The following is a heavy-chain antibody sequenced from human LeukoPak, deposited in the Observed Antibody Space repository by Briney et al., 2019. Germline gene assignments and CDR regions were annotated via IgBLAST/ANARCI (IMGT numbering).Heavy chain of an antibody. V-gene: IGHV4-30-4*02. J-gene: IGHJ4*02. CDR1: GGSISSGDYY. CDR2: IYYSGST. Sequence: SETLSLTCTVSGGSISSGDYYWSWIRQPPGKGLEWIGYIYYSGSTYYNPSLKSRVTISVDTSKNQFSLKLSSVTAADTAVYYCARVYCSGGSCLPYFDYWGQGTLVTVSS. CDR3: ARVYCSGGSCLPYFDY. D-gene: IGHD2-15*01.